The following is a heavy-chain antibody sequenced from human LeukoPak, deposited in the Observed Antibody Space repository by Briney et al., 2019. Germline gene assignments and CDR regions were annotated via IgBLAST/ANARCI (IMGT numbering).Heavy chain of an antibody. CDR2: ISSSGSTI. Sequence: GGSLRLSCAASVFSFSSYEMNWARQAPGKGLEWVSYISSSGSTIYYADSVKGRFTISRDNAKNSLYLQMNSLRAEDTAVYYCARGQTTMASDYWGQGTLVTVSS. V-gene: IGHV3-48*03. D-gene: IGHD5-18*01. CDR1: VFSFSSYE. J-gene: IGHJ4*02. CDR3: ARGQTTMASDY.